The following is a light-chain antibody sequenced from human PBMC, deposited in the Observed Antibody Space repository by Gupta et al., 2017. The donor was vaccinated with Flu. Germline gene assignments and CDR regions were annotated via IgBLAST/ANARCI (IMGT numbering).Light chain of an antibody. CDR3: QQYGSSPPT. J-gene: IGKJ1*01. CDR2: GAS. Sequence: GTLSVSPGERATRSCRASQSVSSSYLAWYQQKPGQAPRLLIYGASSRATGIPDRFSGSGSGTDFTLTISRLEPEDFAVYYCQQYGSSPPTFGQGTKVEIK. V-gene: IGKV3-20*01. CDR1: QSVSSSY.